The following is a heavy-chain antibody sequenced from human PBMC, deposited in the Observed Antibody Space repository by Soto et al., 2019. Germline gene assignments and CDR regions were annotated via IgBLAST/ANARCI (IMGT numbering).Heavy chain of an antibody. Sequence: VKLLESGGGLAQPGGSLRLSCVGSGFTFDSYAISWVRQAPGKGLQWISAISGNGAGTDYAHSVKGRFTISRDNSKNTVHLQMNSLRAEDTALYYCAKDTLGGYSFWSGYYSEGLDVWGQGTMVTVSS. CDR1: GFTFDSYA. V-gene: IGHV3-23*01. CDR3: AKDTLGGYSFWSGYYSEGLDV. D-gene: IGHD3-3*01. J-gene: IGHJ3*01. CDR2: ISGNGAGT.